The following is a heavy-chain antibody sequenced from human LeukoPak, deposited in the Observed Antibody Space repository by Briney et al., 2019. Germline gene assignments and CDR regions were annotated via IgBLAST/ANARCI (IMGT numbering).Heavy chain of an antibody. CDR3: AKTSSGWYFQRTKNYTDV. D-gene: IGHD6-19*01. CDR1: GFSFSNSA. CDR2: ISSDGSNK. V-gene: IGHV3-30*18. Sequence: GGSLRLSCAASGFSFSNSAIHWVRQAPGKGLQWVAVISSDGSNKYYADSVKGRFTISRDNSKNTLFLQMNSLRPEDTAEYYCAKTSSGWYFQRTKNYTDVWGKGTTVIVSS. J-gene: IGHJ6*03.